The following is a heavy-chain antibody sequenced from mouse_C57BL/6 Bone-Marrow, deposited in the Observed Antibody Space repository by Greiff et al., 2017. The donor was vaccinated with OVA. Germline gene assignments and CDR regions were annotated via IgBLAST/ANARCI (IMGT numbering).Heavy chain of an antibody. J-gene: IGHJ2*02. CDR2: IYPRDGST. V-gene: IGHV1-78*01. D-gene: IGHD6-1*01. CDR1: GYTFTDPT. Sequence: VQLQESDAELVKPGASVKISCKVSGYTFTDPTIHWMKQRPEQGLEWIGYIYPRDGSTKYTEKFKGKATLTADKSSNTAYMQLNSLTSEDSAVYFCARAVVCSAFDYWGQGTSLTVSS. CDR3: ARAVVCSAFDY.